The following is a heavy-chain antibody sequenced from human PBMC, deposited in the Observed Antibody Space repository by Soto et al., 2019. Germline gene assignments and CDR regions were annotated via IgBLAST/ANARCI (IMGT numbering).Heavy chain of an antibody. D-gene: IGHD3-22*01. V-gene: IGHV4-39*01. J-gene: IGHJ4*02. CDR3: ASRSVGYYYDSSGYYHGLFDY. Sequence: SETLSLTCTVSGGSISSSSYYWGWIRKPPGKGLEWIGSIYYSGSTYYNPSLKSRVTISVDTSKNQFSLKLSSVTAADTAVYYCASRSVGYYYDSSGYYHGLFDYWGQGTLVTVSS. CDR1: GGSISSSSYY. CDR2: IYYSGST.